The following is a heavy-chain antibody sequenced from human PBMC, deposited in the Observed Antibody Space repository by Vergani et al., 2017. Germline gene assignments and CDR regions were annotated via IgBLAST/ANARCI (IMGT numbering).Heavy chain of an antibody. CDR3: ARGQVYTIFGVGSPDY. D-gene: IGHD3-3*01. CDR2: ISYDGRNE. Sequence: QVQLVESGGGVVQPGGSLRLSCAASGFTFSFYAMHWVRQAPGKGLEWVAVISYDGRNEYYADSVKGRFTISRDNSKNTLYLQMNSLRAEDTAMYYCARGQVYTIFGVGSPDYWGQGTLVTVSS. V-gene: IGHV3-30*04. J-gene: IGHJ4*02. CDR1: GFTFSFYA.